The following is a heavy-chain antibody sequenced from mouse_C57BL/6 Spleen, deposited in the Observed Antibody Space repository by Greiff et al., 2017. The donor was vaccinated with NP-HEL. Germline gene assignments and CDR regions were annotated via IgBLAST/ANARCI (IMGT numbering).Heavy chain of an antibody. CDR1: GFNIKDYY. Sequence: VQLQQSGAELVKPGASVKLSCTASGFNIKDYYMHWVKQRTEQGLEWIGRIDPEDGETKYAPKFQGKATITADTSSNTAYLQLSSLTSEDTAVYYCVGYYGSSYGYFDVWGTGTTVTVSS. V-gene: IGHV14-2*01. CDR3: VGYYGSSYGYFDV. D-gene: IGHD1-1*01. CDR2: IDPEDGET. J-gene: IGHJ1*03.